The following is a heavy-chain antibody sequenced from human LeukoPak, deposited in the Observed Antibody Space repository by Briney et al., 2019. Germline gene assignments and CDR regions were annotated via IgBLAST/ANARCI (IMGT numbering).Heavy chain of an antibody. J-gene: IGHJ6*03. CDR3: ARDSSGSITKGYLYYYMDV. CDR2: IYYSGST. Sequence: SQTLSFTCTVSGGSISSDSYYWSWIRQPPGKGLEWIGYIYYSGSTYYNPSLKSRVTISVDTSKNQFSLKLTSVTAADTAVYYCARDSSGSITKGYLYYYMDVWGKGTTVTVSS. CDR1: GGSISSDSYY. V-gene: IGHV4-30-4*08. D-gene: IGHD3-22*01.